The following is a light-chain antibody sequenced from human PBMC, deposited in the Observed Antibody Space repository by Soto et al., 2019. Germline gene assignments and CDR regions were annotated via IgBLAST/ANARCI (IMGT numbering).Light chain of an antibody. CDR3: CSYAGSYTWV. V-gene: IGLV2-11*01. CDR2: AVN. CDR1: SSDVGDYNY. Sequence: QSALTQPRSVSGSPGQSVTISCTGTSSDVGDYNYVSWYQQHSGKAPKLLIYAVNMRPSGVPDRFSGSKSGNTASLTISGLQAEDEADYSCCSYAGSYTWVFGGGTKVTV. J-gene: IGLJ3*02.